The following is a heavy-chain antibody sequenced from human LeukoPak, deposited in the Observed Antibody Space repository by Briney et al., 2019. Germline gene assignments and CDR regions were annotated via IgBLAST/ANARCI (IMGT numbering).Heavy chain of an antibody. V-gene: IGHV3-53*01. CDR1: GFTVSDNY. CDR3: ARASYLLGALRD. J-gene: IGHJ4*02. CDR2: IYSGGDT. Sequence: GSLRLSCAASGFTVSDNYMSLVRQAPGKGLEGVSVIYSGGDTYYADSVKGRFAISRDNSKNTLYLQMNSLRAEDTAVYYCARASYLLGALRDWGQGTLVIVS. D-gene: IGHD1-26*01.